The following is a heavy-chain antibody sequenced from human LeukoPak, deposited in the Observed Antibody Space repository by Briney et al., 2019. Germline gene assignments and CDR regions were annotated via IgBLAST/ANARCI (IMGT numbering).Heavy chain of an antibody. Sequence: PSETLSLTCSVSGGSLSSYSWSWIRQPPGKGLEWIGYFYYSGRTNYKTSLKRRDTMSVDTSKKQFSLKLRSVTSADTAVYYCASMTRRGKYYFDYWGQGTLVIVSS. V-gene: IGHV4-59*08. CDR1: GGSLSSYS. CDR2: FYYSGRT. CDR3: ASMTRRGKYYFDY. J-gene: IGHJ4*02. D-gene: IGHD2-21*02.